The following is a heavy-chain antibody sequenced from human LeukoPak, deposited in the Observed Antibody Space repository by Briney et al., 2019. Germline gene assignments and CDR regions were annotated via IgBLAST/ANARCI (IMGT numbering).Heavy chain of an antibody. CDR2: IWYDGSNK. CDR3: ARDLNPEHPTEWFEEEDY. Sequence: GGSLRLSCATSGFTFRKFGMHWVRQAPGKGLEWVAIIWYDGSNKYYVESVKGRFTISRDDSKRTVYQDMNTLRVEDTAVYYCARDLNPEHPTEWFEEEDYWGQGTLVTVSS. V-gene: IGHV3-33*01. CDR1: GFTFRKFG. D-gene: IGHD3-10*01. J-gene: IGHJ4*02.